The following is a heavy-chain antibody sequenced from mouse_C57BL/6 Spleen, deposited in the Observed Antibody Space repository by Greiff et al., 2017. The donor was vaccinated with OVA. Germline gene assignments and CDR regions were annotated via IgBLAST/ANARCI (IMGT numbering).Heavy chain of an antibody. J-gene: IGHJ1*03. V-gene: IGHV3-6*01. CDR2: ISYDGSN. D-gene: IGHD1-1*01. CDR3: ARWGVLNWYFDV. CDR1: GYSITSGYY. Sequence: EVKLQESGPGLVKPSQSLSLTCSVTGYSITSGYYWNWIRQFPGNKLEWMGYISYDGSNNYNPSLKNLISITRYTSKNQFFLKLNSVTTEDTATYDCARWGVLNWYFDVWGTGTTVTVSS.